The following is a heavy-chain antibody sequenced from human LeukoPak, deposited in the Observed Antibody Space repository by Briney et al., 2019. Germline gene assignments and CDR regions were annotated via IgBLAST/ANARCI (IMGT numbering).Heavy chain of an antibody. CDR1: GYTFTGYY. D-gene: IGHD2-2*01. CDR3: ARGPIVVVPAAISRESWFDP. CDR2: INPNSGAT. V-gene: IGHV1-2*02. J-gene: IGHJ5*02. Sequence: ASVKVSCKASGYTFTGYYMHWVRQAPGQGLEWMGWINPNSGATNYAQKFQGRVTMTRDTSISTAYMELSRLRSDDTAVYYCARGPIVVVPAAISRESWFDPWGQGTLVTVSS.